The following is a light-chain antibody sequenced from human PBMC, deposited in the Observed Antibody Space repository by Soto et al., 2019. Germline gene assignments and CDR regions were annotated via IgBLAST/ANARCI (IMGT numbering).Light chain of an antibody. Sequence: QSVLTQPPSVSGAPGQRVTISCTGSSSNIGAGYDVHWFQQLPGTAPKLLIYSTYNRPSGVPDRFSGSKSGTSASLAITGLQAEVEADFYCQSYDSSLSGYVFGTGTKVTVL. V-gene: IGLV1-40*01. J-gene: IGLJ1*01. CDR2: STY. CDR1: SSNIGAGYD. CDR3: QSYDSSLSGYV.